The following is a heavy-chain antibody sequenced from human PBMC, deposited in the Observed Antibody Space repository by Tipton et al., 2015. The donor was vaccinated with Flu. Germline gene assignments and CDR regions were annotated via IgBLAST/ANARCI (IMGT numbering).Heavy chain of an antibody. CDR3: ATGLSSGWV. CDR1: GYTFTSYD. Sequence: QLVQSGAEVKKPGASVKVSCETSGYTFTSYDINWARQATGQGPEWMGWMKPSSGNVGYAKKIQGRVTLTRSTSISTAYMELSGLTSDDTAVYYCATGLSSGWVWGQGTLVTVSS. J-gene: IGHJ4*02. V-gene: IGHV1-8*01. D-gene: IGHD6-19*01. CDR2: MKPSSGNV.